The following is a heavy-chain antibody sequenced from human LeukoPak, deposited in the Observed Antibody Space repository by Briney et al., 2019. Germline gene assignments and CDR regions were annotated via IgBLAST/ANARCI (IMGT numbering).Heavy chain of an antibody. D-gene: IGHD3-22*01. Sequence: PSETLSLTCTVSGGSISSGGYYWSWIRQHPGKGLEWIGYIYYSGSTYYNPSPKSRVTISVDTSKNQFSLKLSSVTAADTAVYYCARDAGDYYDSSGYYYGVVTAFDIWGQGTMVTVSS. V-gene: IGHV4-31*03. CDR2: IYYSGST. J-gene: IGHJ3*02. CDR3: ARDAGDYYDSSGYYYGVVTAFDI. CDR1: GGSISSGGYY.